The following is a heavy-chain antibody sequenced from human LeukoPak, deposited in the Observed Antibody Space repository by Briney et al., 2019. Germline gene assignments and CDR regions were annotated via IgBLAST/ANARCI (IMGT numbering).Heavy chain of an antibody. V-gene: IGHV3-21*01. J-gene: IGHJ4*02. CDR1: GXTFSSYS. D-gene: IGHD4-17*01. Sequence: GGSLRLSCAVSGXTFSSYSMNWVRQAPGKGLEWVSSISSSGAYMFYADSVKGRCTISRDNAKNSLYLQINSLRADDTAVYYCARVDYADYAPNFDYWGQGTLVTVSS. CDR2: ISSSGAYM. CDR3: ARVDYADYAPNFDY.